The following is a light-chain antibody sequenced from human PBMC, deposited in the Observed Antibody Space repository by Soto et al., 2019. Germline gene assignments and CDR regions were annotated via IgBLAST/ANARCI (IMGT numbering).Light chain of an antibody. CDR1: SFNIGAGYD. V-gene: IGLV1-40*01. Sequence: QSVLTQPPSVSGAPGQRVTISCTGSSFNIGAGYDVHWYQQLPGTATKLLIYNNINRPSGVPDRFSGSKSGTSASLAITGLQPEDEAAYYCQSYDTMLSGPGVFGGGTKLTVL. CDR3: QSYDTMLSGPGV. CDR2: NNI. J-gene: IGLJ2*01.